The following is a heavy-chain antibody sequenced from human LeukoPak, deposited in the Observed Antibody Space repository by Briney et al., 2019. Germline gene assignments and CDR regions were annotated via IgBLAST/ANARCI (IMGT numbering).Heavy chain of an antibody. CDR3: AKASPYGSGSYYGMGV. D-gene: IGHD3-10*01. CDR2: IRYDGSNK. Sequence: GGSLRLSCAASGFTFSSYGMHWVRQAPGKGLEWVAFIRYDGSNKYYADSVKGRFTISRDNSKNTLYLQMNSLRAEDTAVYYCAKASPYGSGSYYGMGVWGQGTTVTVSS. J-gene: IGHJ6*02. V-gene: IGHV3-30*02. CDR1: GFTFSSYG.